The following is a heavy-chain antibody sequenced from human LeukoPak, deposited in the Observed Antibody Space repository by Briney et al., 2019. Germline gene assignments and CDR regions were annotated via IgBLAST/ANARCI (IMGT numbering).Heavy chain of an antibody. CDR1: GFTFSSYS. V-gene: IGHV3-21*01. J-gene: IGHJ4*02. D-gene: IGHD5-24*01. Sequence: GESLEISCAASGFTFSSYSMNWVRQAPWKGLEWVSSISTSSSYIYYADSVKGRFTISRDNARNSLYLQMNNLRAEDTALYYCARDRWLQSQRYFDYWGQGTLVTVSS. CDR3: ARDRWLQSQRYFDY. CDR2: ISTSSSYI.